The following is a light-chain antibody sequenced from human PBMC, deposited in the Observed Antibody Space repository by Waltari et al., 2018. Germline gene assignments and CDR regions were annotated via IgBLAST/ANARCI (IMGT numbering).Light chain of an antibody. CDR1: QSVNSN. V-gene: IGKV3-15*01. J-gene: IGKJ4*01. CDR2: VAD. Sequence: EIVMTQSPATLSVSPGDSATLSCRASQSVNSNLPWYQPKRGQAPRLLIDVADTRATRVPARFSGSGSGTEFTLTINSLQSEDFAVYYCQQYNTWPLTFGGGTKVEIK. CDR3: QQYNTWPLT.